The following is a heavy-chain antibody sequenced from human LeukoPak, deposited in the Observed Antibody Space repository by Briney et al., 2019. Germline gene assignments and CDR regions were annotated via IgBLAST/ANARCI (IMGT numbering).Heavy chain of an antibody. D-gene: IGHD3-10*01. Sequence: ASVKVSCKASGYPFSAHFLNWVRQAPGQGLEWMGNIDTTTGNPRYAQDFTGRFVFSLDTSVSTAYLQITSLKADDTAAYYCVRGTPTPGMDYWGQGTQVTASS. J-gene: IGHJ4*02. V-gene: IGHV7-4-1*02. CDR3: VRGTPTPGMDY. CDR2: IDTTTGNP. CDR1: GYPFSAHF.